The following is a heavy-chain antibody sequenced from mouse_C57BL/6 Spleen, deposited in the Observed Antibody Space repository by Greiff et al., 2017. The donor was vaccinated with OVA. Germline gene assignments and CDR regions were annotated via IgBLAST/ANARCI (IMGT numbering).Heavy chain of an antibody. CDR3: ARRGDYYAMDY. J-gene: IGHJ4*01. CDR1: GYTFTSYW. Sequence: QVQLQQPGAELVKPGASVKLSCKASGYTFTSYWMHWVKQRPGQGLEWIGQIYPGDGDTNYNGKFKGKATLTADKSSSTAYMQLSSLTSEDSAVYFCARRGDYYAMDYWGQGTSVTVSS. V-gene: IGHV1-80*01. CDR2: IYPGDGDT.